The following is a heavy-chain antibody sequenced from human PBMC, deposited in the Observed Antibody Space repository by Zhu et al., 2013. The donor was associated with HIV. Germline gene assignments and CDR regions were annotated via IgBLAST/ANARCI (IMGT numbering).Heavy chain of an antibody. Sequence: QVQLVQSGAEVKNPGASVKVSCKASGYTFTSFDIYWVRQATGQGLEWMGWMNPNTGKTDFAQKFQGILTMTRNTPISTAYLELTNLTFDDTAIYYCARRRVGLDYWGRGTQVIVSS. D-gene: IGHD1-26*01. CDR3: ARRRVGLDY. J-gene: IGHJ4*02. CDR2: MNPNTGKT. CDR1: GYTFTSFD. V-gene: IGHV1-8*01.